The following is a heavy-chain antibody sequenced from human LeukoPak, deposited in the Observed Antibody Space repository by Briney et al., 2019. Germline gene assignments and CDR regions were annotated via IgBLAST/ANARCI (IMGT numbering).Heavy chain of an antibody. J-gene: IGHJ6*03. CDR3: AKAEVTTMFADYYYYMDV. Sequence: PGGSLRLSCAASGLTFVSYAMSWVRQAPGKGLEWVSLISGSGDNTYYADSVKGRFTISRDNYKNTLYLHMKSLRAEDTAIYYCAKAEVTTMFADYYYYMDVWGNGTTVTVSS. D-gene: IGHD4-17*01. V-gene: IGHV3-23*01. CDR2: ISGSGDNT. CDR1: GLTFVSYA.